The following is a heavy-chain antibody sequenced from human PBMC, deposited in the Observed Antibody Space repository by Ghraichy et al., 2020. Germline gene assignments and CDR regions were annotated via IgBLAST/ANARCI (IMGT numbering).Heavy chain of an antibody. D-gene: IGHD6-19*01. CDR3: ARDLRAAVAGTFYYYYCMDV. V-gene: IGHV4-59*01. Sequence: SETLSLTCTVSGGSISSYYWSWIRQPPGKGLEWIGYIYYSGSTNYNPSLKSRVTISVDTSKNQFSLKLSSVTAADTAVYYCARDLRAAVAGTFYYYYCMDVWGQGTTVTVSS. J-gene: IGHJ6*02. CDR2: IYYSGST. CDR1: GGSISSYY.